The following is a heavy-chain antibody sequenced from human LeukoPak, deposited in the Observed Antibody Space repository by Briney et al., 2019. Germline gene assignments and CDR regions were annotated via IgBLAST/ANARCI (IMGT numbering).Heavy chain of an antibody. CDR3: ARGYSYIYYYYYGMDV. CDR2: IYYSGST. D-gene: IGHD5-18*01. J-gene: IGHJ6*02. V-gene: IGHV4-31*03. CDR1: GGSVSSGGYY. Sequence: SETLSLTCTVSGGSVSSGGYYWSWIRQHPGKGLEWIGYIYYSGSTYYNPSLKSRVTISVDTSKNQFSLKLSSVTAADTAVYYCARGYSYIYYYYYGMDVWGQGTTVTVSS.